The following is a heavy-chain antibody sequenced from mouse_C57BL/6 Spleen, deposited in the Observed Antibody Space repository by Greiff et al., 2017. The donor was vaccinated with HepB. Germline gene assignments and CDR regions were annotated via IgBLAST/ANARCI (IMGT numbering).Heavy chain of an antibody. J-gene: IGHJ2*01. CDR2: ISDGGSYT. V-gene: IGHV5-4*03. CDR3: ARSLTGTGGFDY. D-gene: IGHD4-1*01. CDR1: GFTFSSYA. Sequence: DVKLVESGGGLVKPGGSLKLSCAASGFTFSSYAMSWVRQTPEKRLEWVATISDGGSYTYYPDNVKGRFTISRDNAKNNLYLQMSHLKSEDTAMYYCARSLTGTGGFDYWGQGTTLTVSS.